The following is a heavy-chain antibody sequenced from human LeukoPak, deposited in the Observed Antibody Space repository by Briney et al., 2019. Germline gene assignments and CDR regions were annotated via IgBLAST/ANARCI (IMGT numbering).Heavy chain of an antibody. CDR3: ARCHSPLDWYLDI. CDR1: GGSISRYY. V-gene: IGHV4-4*07. J-gene: IGHJ2*01. CDR2: IYSSGNT. D-gene: IGHD2-15*01. Sequence: SETLSLTCTVSGGSISRYYWSWIRQPAGKGVEWTGRIYSSGNTYYNPSLKSRVTMSVDTSKNQLSLNLSSVTAADTAVYYCARCHSPLDWYLDIWGRGTLVTVSS.